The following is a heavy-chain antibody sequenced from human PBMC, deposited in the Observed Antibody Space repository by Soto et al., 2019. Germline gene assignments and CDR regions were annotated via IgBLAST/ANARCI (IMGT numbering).Heavy chain of an antibody. Sequence: QVQLQESGPGLVKPSGTLSLTCAVSGGSISSSNWWSWVRQPPGKGLEWIGEIYHSGSTNYNPSPRSRVTISVDKSKNQVSLELSSVTAADTAVYYCASVRGGYYYAMDVWGQGTTVTVSS. D-gene: IGHD3-10*02. CDR2: IYHSGST. V-gene: IGHV4-4*02. CDR3: ASVRGGYYYAMDV. CDR1: GGSISSSNW. J-gene: IGHJ6*02.